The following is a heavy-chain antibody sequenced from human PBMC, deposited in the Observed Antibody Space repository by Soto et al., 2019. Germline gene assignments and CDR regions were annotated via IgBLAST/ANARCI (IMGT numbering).Heavy chain of an antibody. D-gene: IGHD6-25*01. J-gene: IGHJ6*01. V-gene: IGHV1-2*02. CDR2: INPQTAST. CDR1: GYTFNRYY. CDR3: ARASQRPIHPSYYAMDV. Sequence: ASVKVSCKASGYTFNRYYLHWVRQAPAPGLQWLGWINPQTASTRYAQKFQGRVTLTRDTNVNTDYMEMSSLSSDDAAVYCCARASQRPIHPSYYAMDVWRQGSAVTVSS.